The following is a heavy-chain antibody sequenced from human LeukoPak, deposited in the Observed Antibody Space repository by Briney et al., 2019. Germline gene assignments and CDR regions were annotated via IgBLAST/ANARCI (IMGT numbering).Heavy chain of an antibody. D-gene: IGHD3-10*01. V-gene: IGHV1-8*01. CDR1: GYTFTSYD. J-gene: IGHJ5*02. CDR3: ARAPMVRGVIVNWFDP. Sequence: ASVKVSCKASGYTFTSYDINWVRQATGQGLEWMGWMNPNSGNTGYAQKFQGRVTMTRNTSISTAYMELSSLRSEDTAVYYCARAPMVRGVIVNWFDPWGQGILVTVSS. CDR2: MNPNSGNT.